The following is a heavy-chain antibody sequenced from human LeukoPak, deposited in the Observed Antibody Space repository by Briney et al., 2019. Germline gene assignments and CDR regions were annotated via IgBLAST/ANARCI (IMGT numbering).Heavy chain of an antibody. CDR3: ARASLFSY. CDR1: GYTFTDYY. Sequence: ASVKVSCKASGYTFTDYYMHWVRQAPGQGLEWMGWLNPNSGDTNYAQKFQGRVSMTRDSSISTAHMDLSDLRSDDTAVYYCARASLFSYWGQGTLVTVSS. J-gene: IGHJ4*02. D-gene: IGHD3-9*01. CDR2: LNPNSGDT. V-gene: IGHV1-2*02.